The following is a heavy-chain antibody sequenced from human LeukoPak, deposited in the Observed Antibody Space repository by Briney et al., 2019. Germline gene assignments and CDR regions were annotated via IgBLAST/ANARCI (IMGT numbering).Heavy chain of an antibody. CDR1: GGSISSSSYY. V-gene: IGHV4-39*01. J-gene: IGHJ4*02. Sequence: KPSETLSLTCTVSGGSISSSSYYWGWIHQPPGKGLEWTGYIYYSGSTYYNPSLKGRVAISADTAKNQFSLQVSSVTGADTAVYYCARSHCSGGTCYFDYWGQGTRVTVSS. CDR3: ARSHCSGGTCYFDY. CDR2: IYYSGST. D-gene: IGHD2-15*01.